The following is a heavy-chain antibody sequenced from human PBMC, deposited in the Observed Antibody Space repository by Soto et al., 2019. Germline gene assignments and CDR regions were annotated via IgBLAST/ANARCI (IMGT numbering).Heavy chain of an antibody. CDR2: ISAYNGNT. CDR1: GYTFTSYG. Sequence: ASVKVSFKASGYTFTSYGISWVRQAPGQGLEWMGWISAYNGNTNYAQKLQGRVTMTTDTSTSTAYMELRSLRSDDTAVYYGARGFSIAVAGFDFWAQGTLVTVSS. V-gene: IGHV1-18*01. D-gene: IGHD6-19*01. J-gene: IGHJ4*02. CDR3: ARGFSIAVAGFDF.